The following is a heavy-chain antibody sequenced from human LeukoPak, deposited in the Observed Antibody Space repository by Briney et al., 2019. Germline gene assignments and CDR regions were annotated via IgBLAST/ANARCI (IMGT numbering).Heavy chain of an antibody. Sequence: PQNLSLTCAVYGGSFSGYYWSWIRQPPGKGLEWIGEINHSGSTNYNPSLKSRVTISVDTSKNQFSLKLSSVTAADTAVYYCARDHRPLNKYYYGSGSGQKVFDYWGQGTLVTVSS. CDR2: INHSGST. V-gene: IGHV4-34*01. CDR3: ARDHRPLNKYYYGSGSGQKVFDY. D-gene: IGHD3-10*01. CDR1: GGSFSGYY. J-gene: IGHJ4*02.